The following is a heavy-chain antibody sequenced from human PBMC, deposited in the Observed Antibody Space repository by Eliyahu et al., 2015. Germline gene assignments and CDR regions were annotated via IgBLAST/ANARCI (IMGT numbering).Heavy chain of an antibody. J-gene: IGHJ1*01. V-gene: IGHV3-23*01. Sequence: EVQLLESGGGLVQPGGSLXLSCEXSGFXXXNYAXTWVRQAPGKGLEWVSTISGTSTDYAESVKGRFTISRDISKDTLYLQMNNVRAEDTAIYYCAKDGPRFQYWGQGTLVTVSS. CDR2: ISGTST. CDR1: GFXXXNYA. CDR3: AKDGPRFQY.